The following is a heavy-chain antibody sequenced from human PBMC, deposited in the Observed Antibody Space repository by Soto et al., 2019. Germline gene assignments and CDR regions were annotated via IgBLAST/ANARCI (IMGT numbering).Heavy chain of an antibody. CDR3: AKDLHSRLVAATPSSFDY. CDR1: GFTFSSYA. J-gene: IGHJ4*02. CDR2: ISGSGGST. Sequence: GGSLRLSCAASGFTFSSYAMSWVRQAPGKGLEWVSAISGSGGSTYYADSVKGRFTISRDNSKNTLYLQMNSLRAEDTAVYYCAKDLHSRLVAATPSSFDYWGQGTLVTVSA. D-gene: IGHD2-15*01. V-gene: IGHV3-23*01.